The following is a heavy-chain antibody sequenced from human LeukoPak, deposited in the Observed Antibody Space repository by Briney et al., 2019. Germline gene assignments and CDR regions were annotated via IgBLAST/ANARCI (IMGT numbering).Heavy chain of an antibody. D-gene: IGHD4-17*01. V-gene: IGHV4-4*07. J-gene: IGHJ4*02. Sequence: PSETLSFTCTVSGASISSYYWTCIRQPAGKGLEWIGRISTSGSTNYNPSLKSRVTMSVDTSNNQFSLKLNSAAAADTAVYYCGRGFGDYGGFDYWGQGTLVTVS. CDR2: ISTSGST. CDR1: GASISSYY. CDR3: GRGFGDYGGFDY.